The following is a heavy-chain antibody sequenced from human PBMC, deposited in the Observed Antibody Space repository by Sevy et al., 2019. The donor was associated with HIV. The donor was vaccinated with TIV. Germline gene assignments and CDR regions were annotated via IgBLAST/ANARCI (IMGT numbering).Heavy chain of an antibody. CDR3: AKIDCGHADCRLLHY. D-gene: IGHD2-21*01. V-gene: IGHV3-23*01. CDR2: ISGGGDST. J-gene: IGHJ4*02. Sequence: GGSLRLSCVASGFTFRSYTMTWVRQAPGKGLEWVSVISGGGDSTYYADSVKGRFTISRDNSKNTLYLHMNGLKAEDTAIYYCAKIDCGHADCRLLHYWGPGTLVTVSS. CDR1: GFTFRSYT.